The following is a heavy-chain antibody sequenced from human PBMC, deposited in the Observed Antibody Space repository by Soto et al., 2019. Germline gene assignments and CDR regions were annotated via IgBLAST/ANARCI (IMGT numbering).Heavy chain of an antibody. J-gene: IGHJ4*01. Sequence: EAELVESGGGLVKPGGSLTLSCAASGFSFKNAWMNWVRQAPGKGLEWVGRIKNKNDGGTTDYAAFVQGRFTISRDAPENTLYLHMTGLKTEDTDVYFCTGLWFGEIYNYWGQGSLVTVSS. CDR3: TGLWFGEIYNY. CDR1: GFSFKNAW. V-gene: IGHV3-15*07. CDR2: IKNKNDGGTT. D-gene: IGHD3-10*01.